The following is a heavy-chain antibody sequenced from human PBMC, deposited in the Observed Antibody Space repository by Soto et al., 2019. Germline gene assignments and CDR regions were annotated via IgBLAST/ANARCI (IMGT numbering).Heavy chain of an antibody. CDR2: ISAYNGNT. V-gene: IGHV1-18*01. J-gene: IGHJ3*02. CDR3: ARDERYCSSASCYNDAFDI. Sequence: ASVKVSCKASGYTFTSYGISRVRQAPGQGLEWMGWISAYNGNTNYAQKLQGRVTMTTDTSTSTAYMELRSLRSDDTAVYYCARDERYCSSASCYNDAFDIWGQGTMVTVSS. D-gene: IGHD2-2*02. CDR1: GYTFTSYG.